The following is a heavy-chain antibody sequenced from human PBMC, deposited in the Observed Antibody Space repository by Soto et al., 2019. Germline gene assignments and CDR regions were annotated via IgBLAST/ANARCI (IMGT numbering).Heavy chain of an antibody. D-gene: IGHD5-12*01. CDR3: ANRRGDCYNYHF. V-gene: IGHV3-66*01. Sequence: GGYLRLCCAASGVTRSREYISWVGQAPGKGLEWVSVIYSGGSTYYADSVKGRFIISRDNSKNTLYLQMNSLRAEDTVVYYCANRRGDCYNYHF. CDR2: IYSGGST. J-gene: IGHJ2*01. CDR1: GVTRSREY.